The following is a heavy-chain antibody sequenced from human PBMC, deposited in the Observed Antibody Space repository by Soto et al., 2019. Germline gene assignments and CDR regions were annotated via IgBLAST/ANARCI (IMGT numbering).Heavy chain of an antibody. CDR1: GFAFSSYA. J-gene: IGHJ6*02. D-gene: IGHD2-21*02. V-gene: IGHV3-30-3*01. CDR3: ARDLLRRDSYPRKSPHYYYGMDV. Sequence: GGSLRLTGAASGFAFSSYAMHWVRPAPGKGLEWVAVISYDGSNKYYADSVKGRFTISRDNSKNTLYLQMNSLRAEDTAVYYCARDLLRRDSYPRKSPHYYYGMDVCGQRTTVTVSS. CDR2: ISYDGSNK.